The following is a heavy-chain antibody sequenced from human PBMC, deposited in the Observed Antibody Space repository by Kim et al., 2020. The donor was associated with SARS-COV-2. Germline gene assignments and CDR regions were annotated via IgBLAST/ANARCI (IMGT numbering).Heavy chain of an antibody. CDR2: ISYDGSNK. V-gene: IGHV3-30*18. CDR1: GFTFSSYG. J-gene: IGHJ4*02. Sequence: GGSLRLSCAASGFTFSSYGMHWVRQAPGKGLEWVAVISYDGSNKYYADSVKGRFTISRDNSKNTLYLQMNSLRAEDTAVYYCAKDVWYTYYDFWSGYYQRTTPNLGLDYWGQGTLVTVSS. CDR3: AKDVWYTYYDFWSGYYQRTTPNLGLDY. D-gene: IGHD3-3*01.